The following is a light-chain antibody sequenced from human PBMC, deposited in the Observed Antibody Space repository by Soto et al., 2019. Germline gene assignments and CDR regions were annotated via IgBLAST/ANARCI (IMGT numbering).Light chain of an antibody. Sequence: QSALTQPASVSGSPGQSITISCTGTSGDVGSYNLVSWYQQHPGKAPKLMIYEGSKRPSGVSNRFSGSKSGNTASLTISGLQAEDEADYYCCSYAGSTTGVFGGGTQLTVL. CDR1: SGDVGSYNL. CDR3: CSYAGSTTGV. CDR2: EGS. V-gene: IGLV2-23*01. J-gene: IGLJ3*02.